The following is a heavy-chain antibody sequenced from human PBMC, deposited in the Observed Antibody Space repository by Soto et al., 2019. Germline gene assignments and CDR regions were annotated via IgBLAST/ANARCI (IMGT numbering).Heavy chain of an antibody. J-gene: IGHJ6*02. D-gene: IGHD3-10*01. CDR3: ERDRGGYGPPDV. CDR2: ISGTSGYT. V-gene: IGHV3-11*06. Sequence: QVQLVESGGGLVKPGGSLRLSCAASGFSFSDSYISWVRQAPGKGLEWVSYISGTSGYTGYADSVKGRFTISRDNAKNSLYLQMNSLRVEDTAVYYCERDRGGYGPPDVWGQGTTGTVSS. CDR1: GFSFSDSY.